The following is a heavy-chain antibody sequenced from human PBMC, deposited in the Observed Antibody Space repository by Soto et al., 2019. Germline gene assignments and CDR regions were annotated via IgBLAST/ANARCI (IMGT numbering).Heavy chain of an antibody. D-gene: IGHD5-18*01. J-gene: IGHJ4*02. CDR2: ISAYNGNT. CDR3: ATVDTAMAYFDY. Sequence: ASVKVSCKASGYTFTSYGISWVRQAPGQGLEWMGWISAYNGNTNYAQKLQGKVTMTTDTSTSTAYMELRSLRSDDTAVYYCATVDTAMAYFDYWGQGTLVTVSS. CDR1: GYTFTSYG. V-gene: IGHV1-18*01.